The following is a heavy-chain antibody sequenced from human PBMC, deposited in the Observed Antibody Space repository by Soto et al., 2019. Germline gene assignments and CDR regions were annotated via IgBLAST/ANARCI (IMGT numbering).Heavy chain of an antibody. D-gene: IGHD3-10*01. CDR1: GFTFSNYA. V-gene: IGHV3-23*01. Sequence: EVQLLESGGGLVQPGESLRLSCAASGFTFSNYAMSWVRQVPGKGLEWVSTISGSGGSTYYADSVKGRFTISRDNSKNTLYLQMNGLSAGDTAVYYCIKKQMRDIRGLDDWGQGTLVTVSS. CDR3: IKKQMRDIRGLDD. CDR2: ISGSGGST. J-gene: IGHJ4*02.